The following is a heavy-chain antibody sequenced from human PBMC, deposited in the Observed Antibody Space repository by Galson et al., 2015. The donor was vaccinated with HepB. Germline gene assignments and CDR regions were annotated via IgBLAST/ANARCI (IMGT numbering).Heavy chain of an antibody. D-gene: IGHD6-13*01. CDR3: TLSSSWPRCFDY. J-gene: IGHJ4*02. CDR2: INPNSGGT. Sequence: SVKVSCRASGYTFTGYYMHWVRQAPGQGLEWMGWINPNSGGTNYAQKFQGRVTMTRDTSISTAYMELSRLRSDDTAVYYCTLSSSWPRCFDYWGQGTLVTVSS. V-gene: IGHV1-2*02. CDR1: GYTFTGYY.